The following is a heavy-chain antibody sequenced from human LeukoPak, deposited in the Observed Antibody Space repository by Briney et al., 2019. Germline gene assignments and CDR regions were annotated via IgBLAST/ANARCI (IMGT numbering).Heavy chain of an antibody. D-gene: IGHD6-19*01. CDR2: IIASGSST. Sequence: GRSPRLSCAASGFTFSSYALTWVRQAPGKGLEWVSVIIASGSSTYYADSVKGRFTISRDNSKNTLYLQMNSLRAEDTAVYYCARVPYSTGTYDYWGQGTLVTVSS. J-gene: IGHJ4*02. V-gene: IGHV3-23*01. CDR1: GFTFSSYA. CDR3: ARVPYSTGTYDY.